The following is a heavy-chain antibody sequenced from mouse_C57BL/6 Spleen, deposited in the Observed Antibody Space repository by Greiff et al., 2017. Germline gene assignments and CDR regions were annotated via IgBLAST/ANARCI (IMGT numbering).Heavy chain of an antibody. CDR1: GYTFTDYE. V-gene: IGHV1-15*01. D-gene: IGHD1-1*01. CDR2: IDPETGGT. CDR3: TRSGKRSFHFGV. Sequence: QVQLKQSGAELVRPGASVTLSCKASGYTFTDYEMHWVKQTPVHGLEWIGAIDPETGGTAYNKKFKGKAILTADKSSSTAYMGLRSLTSEDSAVLYCTRSGKRSFHFGVWGTGTTVTVAS. J-gene: IGHJ1*03.